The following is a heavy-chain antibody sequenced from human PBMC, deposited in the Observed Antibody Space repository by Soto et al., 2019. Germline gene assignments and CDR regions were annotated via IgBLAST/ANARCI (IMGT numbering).Heavy chain of an antibody. V-gene: IGHV1-18*01. CDR1: GYTFTSYG. CDR2: ISAYNGNT. J-gene: IGHJ4*02. D-gene: IGHD1-26*01. Sequence: RASVKVSCKASGYTFTSYGISWVRQAPGQGLEWMGWISAYNGNTNYAQKLQGRVTMTTDTSTSTAYMELRSLRSDDTAVYYCARVRWELPPSDFDYWGQGTLVTVSS. CDR3: ARVRWELPPSDFDY.